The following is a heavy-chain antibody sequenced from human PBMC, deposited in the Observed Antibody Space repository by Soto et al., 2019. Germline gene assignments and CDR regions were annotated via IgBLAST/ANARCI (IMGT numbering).Heavy chain of an antibody. CDR1: GYVFGSLW. CDR3: ARLKNKVVVPPESYFDH. J-gene: IGHJ4*02. V-gene: IGHV5-51*01. D-gene: IGHD2-2*01. CDR2: VYPGDSDT. Sequence: GESLKISCKASGYVFGSLWIAWVRQVPGKGLEWLGTVYPGDSDTKYGPSLQGRVTISADKSINTAYLQWGSLKASDTAIYYCARLKNKVVVPPESYFDHRGQGTLVTVSS.